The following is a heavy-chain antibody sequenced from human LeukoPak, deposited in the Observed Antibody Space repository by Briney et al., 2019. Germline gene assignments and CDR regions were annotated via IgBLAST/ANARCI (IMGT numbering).Heavy chain of an antibody. D-gene: IGHD2-2*01. CDR1: GFALSNYW. Sequence: GGSLRLSCAASGFALSNYWMSWVRQAPGKGLEWVANIKEDVSEKYYVDSVKGRFTISRDNSKNTLYLQMNSLRVEDTAVYYCARMRGRYCSSNGCYVEYWGQGALVTVSS. V-gene: IGHV3-7*01. J-gene: IGHJ4*02. CDR3: ARMRGRYCSSNGCYVEY. CDR2: IKEDVSEK.